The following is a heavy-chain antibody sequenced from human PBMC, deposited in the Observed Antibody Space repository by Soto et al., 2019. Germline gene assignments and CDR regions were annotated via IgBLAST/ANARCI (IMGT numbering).Heavy chain of an antibody. V-gene: IGHV3-23*01. CDR2: ISAGGTT. J-gene: IGHJ5*02. CDR3: AKDPLTRGWFDP. Sequence: GGSLRLSCAASGFTFSGNAMTWVRQAPGKGLHWVSGISAGGTTYYADSAKGRFTISRDNSKNTLYLQMTSLRADDTAVYYCAKDPLTRGWFDPWGQGTLVTVSS. CDR1: GFTFSGNA.